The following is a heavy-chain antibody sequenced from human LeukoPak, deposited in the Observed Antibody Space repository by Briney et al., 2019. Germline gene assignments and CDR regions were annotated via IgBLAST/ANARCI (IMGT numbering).Heavy chain of an antibody. D-gene: IGHD4-11*01. CDR1: GITLSTYA. CDR3: PRGPVWGTVTTHYFNY. V-gene: IGHV3-30*04. J-gene: IGHJ4*02. Sequence: GGSLRLSCVASGITLSTYAMHWVRQAPGKGLEWVALISYDGTDKYYADLVKGRFTISRDNSKNTLYLQIDSLTTEDTAVYYFPRGPVWGTVTTHYFNYWGQGTLVTVSS. CDR2: ISYDGTDK.